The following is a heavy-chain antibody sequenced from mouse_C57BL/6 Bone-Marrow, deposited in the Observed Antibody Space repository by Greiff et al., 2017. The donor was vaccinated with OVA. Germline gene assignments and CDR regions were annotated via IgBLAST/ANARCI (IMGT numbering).Heavy chain of an antibody. CDR1: GFTFTDYY. V-gene: IGHV7-3*01. J-gene: IGHJ3*01. CDR2: IRNTANGYTT. D-gene: IGHD2-5*01. Sequence: EVKVVESGGGLVQPGGSLSLSCAASGFTFTDYYMSWVRQPPGQALEWLGFIRNTANGYTTKHSSSVKGRFTISRDTSQSILYLQMNALGAEDSATYYCARSDYSNPWFAYWGQGTLVTVSA. CDR3: ARSDYSNPWFAY.